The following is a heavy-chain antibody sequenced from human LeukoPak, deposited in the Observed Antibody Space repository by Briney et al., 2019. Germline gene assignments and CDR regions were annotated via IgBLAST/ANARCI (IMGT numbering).Heavy chain of an antibody. CDR3: ARDLGGSYYDHPPYFDY. J-gene: IGHJ4*02. CDR2: ISSSSSYI. D-gene: IGHD1-26*01. Sequence: GGSLRLSRAASGFTFSSYSMNWVRQAPGKGLEWVSSISSSSSYIYCADSVKGRFTISRDNAKNSLYLQMNSLRAEDTAVYYCARDLGGSYYDHPPYFDYWGQGTLVTVSS. V-gene: IGHV3-21*01. CDR1: GFTFSSYS.